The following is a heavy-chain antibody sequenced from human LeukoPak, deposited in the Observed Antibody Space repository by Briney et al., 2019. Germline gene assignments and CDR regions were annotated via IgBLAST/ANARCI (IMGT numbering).Heavy chain of an antibody. V-gene: IGHV4-59*08. D-gene: IGHD3-22*01. CDR1: GGSISSYY. Sequence: SETLSLTCTVTGGSISSYYWSWIRQPPGKGLEWVGYIHYSGSSNYNPSLKSRVNISFDTTKNHFSLKLTSVTAADTAVYYCERRAYYYDSSGYYYTDWGQGTLVTVSS. CDR3: ERRAYYYDSSGYYYTD. CDR2: IHYSGSS. J-gene: IGHJ4*02.